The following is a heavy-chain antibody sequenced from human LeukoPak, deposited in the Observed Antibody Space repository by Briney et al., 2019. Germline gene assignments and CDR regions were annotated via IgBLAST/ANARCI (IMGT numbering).Heavy chain of an antibody. CDR1: GFTFDDYA. CDR2: ISWNSGSI. Sequence: GRSLRLSCAASGFTFDDYAMHWVWQAPGKGLEWVSGISWNSGSIGYADSVKGRFTISRDNSKNTLYLQMNSLRAEDTAVYYCAKSLFTSAAGSGRASDIWGQGTMVTVSS. V-gene: IGHV3-9*01. CDR3: AKSLFTSAAGSGRASDI. J-gene: IGHJ3*02. D-gene: IGHD3-10*01.